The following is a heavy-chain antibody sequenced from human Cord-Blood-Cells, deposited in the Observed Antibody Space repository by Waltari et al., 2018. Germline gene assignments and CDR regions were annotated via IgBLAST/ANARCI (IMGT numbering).Heavy chain of an antibody. CDR1: RGTFSTYA. V-gene: IGHV1-69*01. D-gene: IGHD2-2*01. J-gene: IGHJ6*03. CDR3: ARVPCSSTSCYHYYYYMDV. Sequence: QVQLVQSGAEVKKPGSSVQASCKASRGTFSTYAISRLRPAPGQGLEWMGGIIPIFGTANYAQKFQGRVTITADESTSTAYMELSSLRSEDTAVYYCARVPCSSTSCYHYYYYMDVWGKGTTVTVSS. CDR2: IIPIFGTA.